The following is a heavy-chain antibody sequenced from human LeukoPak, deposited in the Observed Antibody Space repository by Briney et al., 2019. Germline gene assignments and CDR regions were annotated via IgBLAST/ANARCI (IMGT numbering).Heavy chain of an antibody. Sequence: ASVNVSCKASGRTFSSYAISWVRQAPGQGLEWMGGIIPIFGTANYAQKFQGRVTITRNTSISTAYMELSSLRSEDTAVYYCARIDYSNAFDIWGQGTMVTVSS. CDR3: ARIDYSNAFDI. V-gene: IGHV1-69*05. CDR2: IIPIFGTA. CDR1: GRTFSSYA. J-gene: IGHJ3*02. D-gene: IGHD4-11*01.